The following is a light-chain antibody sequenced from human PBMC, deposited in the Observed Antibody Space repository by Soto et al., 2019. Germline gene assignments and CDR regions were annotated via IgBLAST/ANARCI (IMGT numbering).Light chain of an antibody. J-gene: IGLJ1*01. CDR3: CSFAGTYTYV. Sequence: QSVLTQPRSVSGSPGQSVIISCTGTSSDVGGYTYVSWYQQHPNKAPKLLIFDVSKRPSGVPDRFSGSKSVNTASLTISGLQAEDEADYYCCSFAGTYTYVFGTGTKVTVL. CDR1: SSDVGGYTY. V-gene: IGLV2-11*01. CDR2: DVS.